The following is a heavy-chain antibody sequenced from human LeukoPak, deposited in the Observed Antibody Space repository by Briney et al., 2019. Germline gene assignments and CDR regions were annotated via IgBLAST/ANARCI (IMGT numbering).Heavy chain of an antibody. V-gene: IGHV3-48*02. CDR1: GFTFTTYS. Sequence: QTEGSLRLSCVASGFTFTTYSLNWVRQAPGKGLEWLSYISGVRGTTNYADSVRGRFIISRDNAKNSIFLQTNSLRDEDTAVYYCARNSNDSPHFDSWGQGTLVTVSS. CDR3: ARNSNDSPHFDS. D-gene: IGHD3-16*01. CDR2: ISGVRGTT. J-gene: IGHJ4*02.